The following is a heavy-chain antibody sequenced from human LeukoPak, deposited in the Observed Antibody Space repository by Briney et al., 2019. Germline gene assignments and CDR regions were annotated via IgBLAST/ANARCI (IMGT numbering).Heavy chain of an antibody. D-gene: IGHD6-19*01. CDR3: FTKYSSGWSFFDY. CDR2: ISYDGSNK. J-gene: IGHJ4*02. V-gene: IGHV3-30-3*01. CDR1: GFTFSSYA. Sequence: PGGSLRLSCAASGFTFSSYAMHWVRQAPGKGLEWVAVISYDGSNKYYADSVKGRFTISRDNSKNTLYLQMNSLRAEDTAVYYCFTKYSSGWSFFDYWGQGTLVTVSS.